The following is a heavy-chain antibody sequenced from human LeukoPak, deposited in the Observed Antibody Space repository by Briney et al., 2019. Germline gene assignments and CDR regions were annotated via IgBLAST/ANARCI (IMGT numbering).Heavy chain of an antibody. D-gene: IGHD5-12*01. CDR3: ARQSNQDIVAPISDY. V-gene: IGHV5-51*01. Sequence: GESLKISCKGSGYSFTSYWIGWVRQMPGKGLEWMGIIYPGDSDTRYSPSFQGQVTISADKSISTAYLQWSSLKASDTAMYYCARQSNQDIVAPISDYWGQGTLVTVSS. CDR1: GYSFTSYW. CDR2: IYPGDSDT. J-gene: IGHJ4*02.